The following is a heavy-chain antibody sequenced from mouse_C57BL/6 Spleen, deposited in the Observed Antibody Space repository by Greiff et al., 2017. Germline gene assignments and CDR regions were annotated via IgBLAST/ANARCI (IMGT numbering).Heavy chain of an antibody. D-gene: IGHD4-1*01. Sequence: QVQLQQPGAELVKPGASVKLSCKASGYTFTSYWMQWVKQRPGQGLEWIGEIDPSDSYTNYNQKFKGKATFTVDTSSSTAYMQLSSLTSEDSAVYFCASSGTSAMDYWGQGTSVTVSS. CDR3: ASSGTSAMDY. V-gene: IGHV1-50*01. CDR2: IDPSDSYT. J-gene: IGHJ4*01. CDR1: GYTFTSYW.